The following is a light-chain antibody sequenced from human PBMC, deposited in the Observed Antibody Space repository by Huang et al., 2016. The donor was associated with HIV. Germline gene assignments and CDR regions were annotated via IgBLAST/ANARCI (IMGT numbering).Light chain of an antibody. J-gene: IGKJ4*01. V-gene: IGKV3-20*01. CDR3: QQYGVSPRST. CDR1: QDITSRY. CDR2: GAS. Sequence: ELVLTQSPGTLSLSAGEGATLSCRASQDITSRYLGWYQQKPGQPPKLLIYGASSRAPGSACRLSGSGCGTDFTPTINRLEPEDFAVYYCQQYGVSPRSTFGGGTKVEIK.